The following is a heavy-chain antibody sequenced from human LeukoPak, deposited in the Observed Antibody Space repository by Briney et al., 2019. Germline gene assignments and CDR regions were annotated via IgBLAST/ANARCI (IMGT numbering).Heavy chain of an antibody. V-gene: IGHV1-2*02. J-gene: IGHJ4*02. Sequence: GASVKVSCKASGYTLTGYYMHWVRQAPGQGLEWMGWINPNSGVTDYAQNFQGRVTMTRDTSISTAYVELSRLRSDDTAVYYCAKGPRYCSGGNCGDLDYWGQGTLVTVSS. D-gene: IGHD2-15*01. CDR2: INPNSGVT. CDR3: AKGPRYCSGGNCGDLDY. CDR1: GYTLTGYY.